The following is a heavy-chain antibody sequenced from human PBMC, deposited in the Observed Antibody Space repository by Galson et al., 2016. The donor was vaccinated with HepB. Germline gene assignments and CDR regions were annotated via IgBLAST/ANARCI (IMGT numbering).Heavy chain of an antibody. CDR2: ISSSSSYI. V-gene: IGHV3-21*01. D-gene: IGHD5-18*01. Sequence: SLRLSCAASGFTFSSYSLNWVRQAPGKGLEWVSSISSSSSYIYYADSVKGRFTISRDNAKNSLYLQMNSLRAEDTAVYYCASGYSYGYVYYWGQGTLVTVSS. CDR3: ASGYSYGYVYY. J-gene: IGHJ4*02. CDR1: GFTFSSYS.